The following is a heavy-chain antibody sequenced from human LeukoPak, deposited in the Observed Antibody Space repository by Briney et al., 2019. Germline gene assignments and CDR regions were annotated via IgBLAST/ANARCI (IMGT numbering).Heavy chain of an antibody. J-gene: IGHJ4*02. D-gene: IGHD3-10*01. Sequence: GRSLRLSCAVSGFIFDDYAMHWVRQAPGKGLEWVSGISWNSGSIGYAVSVKGRFTISRDNAKNSLYLQMNSLRAEDTALYYCARAVKYGSGSYGYWGQGTLVTVSS. CDR3: ARAVKYGSGSYGY. CDR1: GFIFDDYA. CDR2: ISWNSGSI. V-gene: IGHV3-9*01.